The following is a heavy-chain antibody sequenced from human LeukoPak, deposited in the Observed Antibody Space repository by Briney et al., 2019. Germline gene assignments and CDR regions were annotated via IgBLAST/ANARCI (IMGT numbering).Heavy chain of an antibody. CDR1: GYTFTSYD. J-gene: IGHJ4*02. V-gene: IGHV1-8*03. CDR3: ARGLGNEDYFDY. CDR2: INPNSGNT. Sequence: ASVKVSCKASGYTFTSYDINWVRQATGQGLEWMGWINPNSGNTGYAQKFQGRVTITRNTSISTAYMELSSLRSEDTAVYYCARGLGNEDYFDYWGQGTLVTVSS. D-gene: IGHD4-23*01.